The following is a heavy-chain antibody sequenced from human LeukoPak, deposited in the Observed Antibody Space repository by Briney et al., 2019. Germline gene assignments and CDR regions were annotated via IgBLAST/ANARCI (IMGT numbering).Heavy chain of an antibody. CDR3: ARDQDYAFDY. CDR1: GFTFSSCS. J-gene: IGHJ4*02. Sequence: GGSLRLSCAASGFTFSSCSLNWVRQAPGKGLEWVSYITHYSSTVSYADSVKGRFTISRDNAKNSLYLQMNSLRDEDTAVYYCARDQDYAFDYWGQGTLVTVSS. V-gene: IGHV3-48*02. CDR2: ITHYSSTV. D-gene: IGHD4-17*01.